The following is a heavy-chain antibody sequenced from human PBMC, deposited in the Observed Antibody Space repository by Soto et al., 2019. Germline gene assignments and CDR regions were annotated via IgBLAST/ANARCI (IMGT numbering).Heavy chain of an antibody. CDR2: IYYSGST. V-gene: IGHV4-30-4*01. Sequence: PSETLSLTCTVSGGSISSGDYYWSWIRQPPGKGLEWIGYIYYSGSTYYNPSLKSRVTISVDTSKNQFSLKLSSVTAADTAVYYCARERPAGSTLEPWGQGPLVTVSS. CDR1: GGSISSGDYY. D-gene: IGHD6-13*01. J-gene: IGHJ5*02. CDR3: ARERPAGSTLEP.